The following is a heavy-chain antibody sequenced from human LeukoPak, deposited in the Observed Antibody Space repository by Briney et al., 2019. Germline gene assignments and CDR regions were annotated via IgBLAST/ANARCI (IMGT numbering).Heavy chain of an antibody. CDR3: ARDGHYYGSGSPFYFDY. J-gene: IGHJ4*02. CDR1: GFTFSSYG. V-gene: IGHV3-33*01. D-gene: IGHD3-10*01. CDR2: IRYDGSNK. Sequence: PGGSLRLSCAASGFTFSSYGMHWVRQAPGKGLEWVAVIRYDGSNKYYADSVKGRFTISRDNSKNTLYLQMNSLRAEDTAVYYCARDGHYYGSGSPFYFDYWGQGTLVTVSS.